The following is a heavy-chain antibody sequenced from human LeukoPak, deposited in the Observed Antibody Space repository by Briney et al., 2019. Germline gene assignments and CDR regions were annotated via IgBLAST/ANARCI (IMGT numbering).Heavy chain of an antibody. V-gene: IGHV3-11*01. Sequence: GSLRLSCAASGFTFSDYYMSWIRQTPGKGLEWLSYITGGGTTIYHADSVKGRFTISRDNAKNALYLQMNSLRAEDTAVYYCAREWRTDSVHYYYYYGLDVWGQGTTVTVSS. CDR1: GFTFSDYY. J-gene: IGHJ6*02. CDR3: AREWRTDSVHYYYYYGLDV. CDR2: ITGGGTTI. D-gene: IGHD3-3*01.